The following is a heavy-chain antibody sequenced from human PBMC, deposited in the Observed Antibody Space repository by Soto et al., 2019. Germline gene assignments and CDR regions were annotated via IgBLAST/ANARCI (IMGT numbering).Heavy chain of an antibody. Sequence: QLQLQESGPGLVKPSETLSLTCTVSGGSISSSSYYWGWIRQPPGKGLEWIGSIYYSGSTYYNPSLKSRVTLSVDTSKNQFSLKLSSVTAAATAVYYCARHPYDILGWFDPWGQGTLVTVSS. CDR2: IYYSGST. D-gene: IGHD3-9*01. CDR3: ARHPYDILGWFDP. V-gene: IGHV4-39*01. J-gene: IGHJ5*02. CDR1: GGSISSSSYY.